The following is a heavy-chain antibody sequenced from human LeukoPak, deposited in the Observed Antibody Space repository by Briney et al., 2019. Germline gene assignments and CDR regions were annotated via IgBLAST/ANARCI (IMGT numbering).Heavy chain of an antibody. CDR2: IKSKTDGGTT. V-gene: IGHV3-15*01. Sequence: GGSLRLSCTASGFTFGEYALNWFRQAPGKGLEWVGRIKSKTDGGTTDYAAPVKGRFTISRDDSKNTLYLQMNSLKTEDTAVYYCTAQGGAHPRHDAFDIWGQGTMVTVSS. D-gene: IGHD3-16*01. CDR1: GFTFGEYA. CDR3: TAQGGAHPRHDAFDI. J-gene: IGHJ3*02.